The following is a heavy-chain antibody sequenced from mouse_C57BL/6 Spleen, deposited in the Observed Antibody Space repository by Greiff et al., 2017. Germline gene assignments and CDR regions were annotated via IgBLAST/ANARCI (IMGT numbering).Heavy chain of an antibody. D-gene: IGHD1-1*01. CDR1: GYTFTDYE. Sequence: VQLQQSGAELVRPGASVTLSCKASGYTFTDYEMHWVKQTPVHGLEWIGAIDPETGGTAYNQKFKGKAILTADKSSSTAYMELRSLTSEDSAVYYCTRRGLYYAYFDYWGQGTTLTVSS. CDR3: TRRGLYYAYFDY. CDR2: IDPETGGT. V-gene: IGHV1-15*01. J-gene: IGHJ2*01.